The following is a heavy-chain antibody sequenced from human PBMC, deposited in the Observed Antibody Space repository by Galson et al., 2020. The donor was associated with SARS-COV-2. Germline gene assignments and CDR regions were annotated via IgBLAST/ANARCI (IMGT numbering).Heavy chain of an antibody. CDR2: ISTTGTYT. D-gene: IGHD2-15*01. V-gene: IGHV3-11*06. CDR1: GFTFSDYF. Sequence: TGGSLRLSCAASGFTFSDYFMSWIRQTPGKGLEWASYISTTGTYTNYAGSVKGRFTISRDNAKSSLYLQMNSLRAEDTAVYYCARAPRYCSGGSCPPVDYWGQGTLVTVSS. CDR3: ARAPRYCSGGSCPPVDY. J-gene: IGHJ4*02.